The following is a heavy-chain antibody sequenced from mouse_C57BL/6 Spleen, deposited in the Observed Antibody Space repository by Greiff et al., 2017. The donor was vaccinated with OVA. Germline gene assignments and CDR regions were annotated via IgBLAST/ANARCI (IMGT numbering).Heavy chain of an antibody. Sequence: EVQLQQSGPELVKPGASVKISCKASGYTFTDYYMNWVKQSPGKSLEWIGDINPNNGGTSYNQKFKGKATLTVDKSSSTAYMELRSLTSEDSAVYYCARGYLLTDDWGQGTTLTVSS. V-gene: IGHV1-26*01. CDR1: GYTFTDYY. CDR2: INPNNGGT. D-gene: IGHD2-2*01. J-gene: IGHJ2*01. CDR3: ARGYLLTDD.